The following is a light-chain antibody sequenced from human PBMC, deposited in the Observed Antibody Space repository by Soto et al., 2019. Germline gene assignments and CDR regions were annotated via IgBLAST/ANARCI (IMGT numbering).Light chain of an antibody. J-gene: IGKJ4*01. V-gene: IGKV3-11*01. Sequence: EIVLTQSPATLSLSPGERATLSCRASQSVSSYLASYQQKPGQAPRLLIYDSSNSATGIPARFSGGGSGTDFPLTISRLEHEDFVVYYWHHRSNWLTFGGGTKVEIK. CDR2: DSS. CDR3: HHRSNWLT. CDR1: QSVSSY.